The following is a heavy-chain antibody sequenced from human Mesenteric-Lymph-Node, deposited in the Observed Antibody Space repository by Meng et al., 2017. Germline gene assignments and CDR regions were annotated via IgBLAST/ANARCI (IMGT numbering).Heavy chain of an antibody. Sequence: ASVKVSCKASGYTFSSYYLHWVRQAPGQRHEWMGVFNPSDGSTNFAEIFQGRVTMTRDTSTTTVYMELSSLRSEDTAVYYCARDGEKDRLRYSFGRYFFDYWGQGTLVTVSS. V-gene: IGHV1-46*01. CDR3: ARDGEKDRLRYSFGRYFFDY. CDR1: GYTFSSYY. D-gene: IGHD5-18*01. CDR2: FNPSDGST. J-gene: IGHJ4*02.